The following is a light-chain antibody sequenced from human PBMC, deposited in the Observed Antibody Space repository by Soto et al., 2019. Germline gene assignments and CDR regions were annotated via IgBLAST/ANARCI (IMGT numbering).Light chain of an antibody. V-gene: IGLV2-14*01. CDR3: RSYTTSSPVA. Sequence: QSALTRPASVSGSPGQSITTSCTGTSSDVGGYNYVSWYQQHPGKAPKLMIYEVSNRPSGVSNRFSGSKSGNTASLTISGLQAEDEADYCCRSYTTSSPVAFGG. J-gene: IGLJ2*01. CDR2: EVS. CDR1: SSDVGGYNY.